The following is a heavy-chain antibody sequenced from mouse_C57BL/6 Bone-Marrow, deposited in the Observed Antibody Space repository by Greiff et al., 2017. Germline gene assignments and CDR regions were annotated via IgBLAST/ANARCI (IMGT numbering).Heavy chain of an antibody. CDR3: ARGVLPGAMDY. CDR2: IYPGDGDT. Sequence: VMLVESGPELVKPGASVKISCKASGYAFSSSWMNWVKQRPGKGLEWIGRIYPGDGDTNYNGKFKGKATLTADKSSSTAYMQLSSLTSEDSAVYFCARGVLPGAMDYWGQGTSVTVSS. J-gene: IGHJ4*01. CDR1: GYAFSSSW. V-gene: IGHV1-82*01.